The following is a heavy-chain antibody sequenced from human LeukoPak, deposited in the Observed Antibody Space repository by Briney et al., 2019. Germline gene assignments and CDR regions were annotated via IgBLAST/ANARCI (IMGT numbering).Heavy chain of an antibody. D-gene: IGHD3-16*01. CDR2: ISVYNGNT. V-gene: IGHV1-18*04. Sequence: GSSVKVSCKASGYTFINYDITWVRQAPGQGLEWMAWISVYNGNTIYAQKLQDRVTPTTDTSTSTAYMELRSLRSDDTALYYCARGGDVRSLDYWGQGTLVTVSS. J-gene: IGHJ4*02. CDR3: ARGGDVRSLDY. CDR1: GYTFINYD.